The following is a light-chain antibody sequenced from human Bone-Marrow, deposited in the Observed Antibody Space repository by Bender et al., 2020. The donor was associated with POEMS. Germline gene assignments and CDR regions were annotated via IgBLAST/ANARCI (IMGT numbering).Light chain of an antibody. CDR2: DVT. CDR3: CSYTTLTTVV. J-gene: IGLJ2*01. Sequence: QSALTQPLSASGSPGQSVTISCTGTSSDIGGYDSVSWYQQHPGKVPKLMIYDVTQRPSGVPDRFSGSKSGNTASLTVSGLQAEDEADYYCCSYTTLTTVVFGGGTSLTVL. CDR1: SSDIGGYDS. V-gene: IGLV2-8*01.